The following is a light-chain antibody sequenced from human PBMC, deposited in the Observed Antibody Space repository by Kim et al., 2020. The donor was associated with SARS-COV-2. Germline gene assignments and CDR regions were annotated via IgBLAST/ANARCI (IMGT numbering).Light chain of an antibody. CDR2: RNN. Sequence: QAGLTQPPSVSKGLRQTATLTCTGNSNDIGNQGAAWLQQHQGHPPKLLSYRNNNRPSGISERFYASRSGNTASLTITGLQPEDEADYYCSAWDSSLSAWVFGGGTQLTVL. CDR1: SNDIGNQG. V-gene: IGLV10-54*04. J-gene: IGLJ3*02. CDR3: SAWDSSLSAWV.